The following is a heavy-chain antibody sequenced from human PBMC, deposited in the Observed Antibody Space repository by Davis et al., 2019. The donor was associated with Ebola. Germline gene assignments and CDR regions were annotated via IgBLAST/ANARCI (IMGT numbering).Heavy chain of an antibody. V-gene: IGHV3-48*02. Sequence: GGSLRLSCAASGFTFSDYSMRWVRHAPGKGPEWLSYISSGGTTTYYADSVKGRFSSSSDNAKNSLFLQMNSLRDEDTAVYYCARVNLWSRGWGMDVWGKGTTVTVSS. J-gene: IGHJ6*03. CDR2: ISSGGTTT. D-gene: IGHD2-21*01. CDR3: ARVNLWSRGWGMDV. CDR1: GFTFSDYS.